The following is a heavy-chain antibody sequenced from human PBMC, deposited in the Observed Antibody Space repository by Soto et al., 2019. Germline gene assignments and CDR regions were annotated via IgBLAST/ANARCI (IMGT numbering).Heavy chain of an antibody. CDR1: GYTLTSYS. Sequence: ASVKLSCKSSGYTLTSYSISWVRQAPGQGLEWMGGISAYNGNTNYAQKLQGRVTMTTDTSTSTAYMELRSLRSDDTAVYYCARDPINYYDSSGYSRPFDYWGQGTLVTVSS. J-gene: IGHJ4*02. V-gene: IGHV1-18*01. CDR3: ARDPINYYDSSGYSRPFDY. CDR2: ISAYNGNT. D-gene: IGHD3-22*01.